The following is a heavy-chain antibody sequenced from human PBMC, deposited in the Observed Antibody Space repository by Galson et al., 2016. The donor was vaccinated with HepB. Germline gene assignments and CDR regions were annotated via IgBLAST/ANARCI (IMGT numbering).Heavy chain of an antibody. D-gene: IGHD1-26*01. CDR2: IYYSGST. CDR3: ARGPVGAMSLYYFDY. Sequence: LSLTCTVSGGXXXSXXXSWXRXPPGXGLEWIGYIYYSGSTNYNPSLKSRVTISVDTSKNQFSLKLSSVTAADTAVYYCARGPVGAMSLYYFDYWGQGTLVTVSS. J-gene: IGHJ4*02. CDR1: GGXXXSXX. V-gene: IGHV4-59*01.